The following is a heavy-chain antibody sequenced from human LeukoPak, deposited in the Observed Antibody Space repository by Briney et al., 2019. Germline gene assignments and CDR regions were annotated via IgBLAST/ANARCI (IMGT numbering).Heavy chain of an antibody. Sequence: GGSLRLSCAASGFTFDDYAMHWVRQAPGKGLEWVSGISWNSGSIGYADSVKGRFTISRDNAKNSLYLQMNSLRAEDTAVYYCARGFYGDYVRMDVWGQGTTVTVSS. V-gene: IGHV3-9*01. CDR1: GFTFDDYA. J-gene: IGHJ6*02. CDR2: ISWNSGSI. D-gene: IGHD4-17*01. CDR3: ARGFYGDYVRMDV.